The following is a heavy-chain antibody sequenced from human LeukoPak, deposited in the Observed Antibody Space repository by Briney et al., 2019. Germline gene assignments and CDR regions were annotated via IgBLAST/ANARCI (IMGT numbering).Heavy chain of an antibody. Sequence: PGGSLRLSCAASGFTFSSYWMSWVRQAPGKGLEWVANIKQDGSEKYYVDSVKGRFTISRDNSKNTLYLQMNSLRAEDTAVYYCARDSSDFRSGYSPGAFDIWGQGTMVTVSS. J-gene: IGHJ3*02. V-gene: IGHV3-7*01. CDR1: GFTFSSYW. CDR2: IKQDGSEK. CDR3: ARDSSDFRSGYSPGAFDI. D-gene: IGHD3-3*01.